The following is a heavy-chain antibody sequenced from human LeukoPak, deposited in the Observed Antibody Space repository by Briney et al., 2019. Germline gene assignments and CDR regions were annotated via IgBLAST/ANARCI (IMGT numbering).Heavy chain of an antibody. Sequence: ASVKVSCKASGYTFTSYDINWVRQATGQGLEWMGWMNPNTGNTGYAQKFQGRVTMTRNTSISTAYMELSSLRSEDTAVYHCARGDYHSYYGSGSYNYWGQGTLVTVSS. D-gene: IGHD3-10*01. CDR3: ARGDYHSYYGSGSYNY. J-gene: IGHJ4*02. CDR2: MNPNTGNT. V-gene: IGHV1-8*01. CDR1: GYTFTSYD.